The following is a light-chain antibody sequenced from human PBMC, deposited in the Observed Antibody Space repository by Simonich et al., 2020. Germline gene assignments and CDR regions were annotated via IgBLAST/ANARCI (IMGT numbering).Light chain of an antibody. J-gene: IGKJ2*01. Sequence: DIVMTQSPDSLAVSLGERATINCKSSQSVLYSSNNKNYLALYQQKPGQPPKLHIYWASTRESGVPDRFSGSGSGTDFTLTISSLQAEDVAVYYCQQYYSTPYTFGQGTNLEIK. CDR1: QSVLYSSNNKNY. CDR2: WAS. CDR3: QQYYSTPYT. V-gene: IGKV4-1*01.